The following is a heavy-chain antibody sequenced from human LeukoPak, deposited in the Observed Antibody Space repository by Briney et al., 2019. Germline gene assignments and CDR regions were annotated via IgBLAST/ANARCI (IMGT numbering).Heavy chain of an antibody. J-gene: IGHJ5*02. CDR1: GYTFTSYA. V-gene: IGHV7-4-1*02. Sequence: ASVKVSCKASGYTFTSYAMNWMRQAPGQGLEWMGWINTNTGNPTYAQGFTGRFVFSLDTSVSTAYLQISSLKAEDTAVYYCARGGYCSGGSCYNWFDPWGQGTLVTVSS. D-gene: IGHD2-15*01. CDR2: INTNTGNP. CDR3: ARGGYCSGGSCYNWFDP.